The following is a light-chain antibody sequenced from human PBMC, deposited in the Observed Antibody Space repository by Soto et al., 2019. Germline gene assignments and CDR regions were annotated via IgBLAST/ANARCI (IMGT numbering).Light chain of an antibody. V-gene: IGKV3-20*01. Sequence: EIVLTHTPGTLSLSPWQRSTNFFRACQSVSNNYVAWYQQIPGQAPRLLIYGASNRATGIPDRFSGSGSGTDFTLTISRLEPEDFAVYYCQQYGSSGTFGQGTKVDIK. CDR1: QSVSNNY. J-gene: IGKJ1*01. CDR2: GAS. CDR3: QQYGSSGT.